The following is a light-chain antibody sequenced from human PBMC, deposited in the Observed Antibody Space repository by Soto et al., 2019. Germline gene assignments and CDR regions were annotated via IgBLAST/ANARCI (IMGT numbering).Light chain of an antibody. Sequence: QSVLNQPASVSGSPGQSITVSCPGTDSDGGRYKFVSRYQQNPGKTPKVIHFEGHRRPSGVSCSFSGSRSGNTASLTISGLQAEDEAEYYCCSYAGSSTYVFGTGTKVTVL. CDR1: DSDGGRYKF. V-gene: IGLV2-23*01. CDR2: EGH. J-gene: IGLJ1*01. CDR3: CSYAGSSTYV.